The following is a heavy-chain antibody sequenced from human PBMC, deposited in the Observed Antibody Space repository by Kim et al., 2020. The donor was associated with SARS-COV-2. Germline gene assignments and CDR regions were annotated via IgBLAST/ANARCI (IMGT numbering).Heavy chain of an antibody. CDR3: AKGYGSGSYYIPLDYFDY. D-gene: IGHD3-10*01. J-gene: IGHJ4*02. V-gene: IGHV3-33*06. Sequence: KGRFTISRGNSKHTLYLQMNSLRAEDTAVYYCAKGYGSGSYYIPLDYFDYWGQGTLVTVSS.